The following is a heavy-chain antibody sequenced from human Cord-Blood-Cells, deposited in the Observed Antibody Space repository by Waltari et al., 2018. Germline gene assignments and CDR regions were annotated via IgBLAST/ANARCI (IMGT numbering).Heavy chain of an antibody. V-gene: IGHV1-24*01. CDR2: FDPEAGET. D-gene: IGHD1-20*01. J-gene: IGHJ3*02. CDR3: AYTITGTDAFDI. Sequence: QVQLVQSGAEVTKPGASVKVACKVSGDTLPDLSMHWVRQAPGKGLEWMGGFDPEAGETIYAQKFQGRVTMTEDTSTDTAYMELSSLRSEDTAVYYCAYTITGTDAFDIWGQGTMVTVSS. CDR1: GDTLPDLS.